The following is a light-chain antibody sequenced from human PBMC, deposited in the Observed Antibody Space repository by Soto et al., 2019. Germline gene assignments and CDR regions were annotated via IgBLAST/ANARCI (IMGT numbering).Light chain of an antibody. V-gene: IGLV2-14*03. CDR2: DVS. Sequence: QSALTQPASVSGSPGQSITISCTATSSDVGGYNYVSWYQQHPGKAPKLMIYDVSGRPSGVSNRFSGSKSGNTASLTISGLQAEDEADYYCSSYISSNTPVVFGGGTKLTVL. CDR1: SSDVGGYNY. CDR3: SSYISSNTPVV. J-gene: IGLJ2*01.